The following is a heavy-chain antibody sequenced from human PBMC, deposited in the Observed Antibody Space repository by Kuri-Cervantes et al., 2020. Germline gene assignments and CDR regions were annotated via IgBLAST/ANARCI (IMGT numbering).Heavy chain of an antibody. Sequence: GGSLRLSCAASGFTFSSYAMHWVRQAPGKGLEWVAVISYDGSNKYYADSVKGRFTISRDNSKNTLYLQMNSLRAEDTAVYYCARDLPSSSLSAFAIWGQGKMVNGSS. CDR1: GFTFSSYA. D-gene: IGHD6-6*01. CDR3: ARDLPSSSLSAFAI. J-gene: IGHJ3*02. V-gene: IGHV3-30-3*01. CDR2: ISYDGSNK.